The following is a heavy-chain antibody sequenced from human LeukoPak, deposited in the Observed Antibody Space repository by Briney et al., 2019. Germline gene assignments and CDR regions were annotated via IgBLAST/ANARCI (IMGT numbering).Heavy chain of an antibody. V-gene: IGHV1-69*05. D-gene: IGHD6-19*01. CDR1: GGTFSSYA. CDR3: ASSAPSYSSGWYGFDY. CDR2: IIPIFGTA. Sequence: SVKVSGKASGGTFSSYAISWVRQAPGQGLEWMGGIIPIFGTANYAQKFQGRVTITTDESTSTAYMELSSLRSEDTAVYYCASSAPSYSSGWYGFDYWGQGTLVTVSS. J-gene: IGHJ4*02.